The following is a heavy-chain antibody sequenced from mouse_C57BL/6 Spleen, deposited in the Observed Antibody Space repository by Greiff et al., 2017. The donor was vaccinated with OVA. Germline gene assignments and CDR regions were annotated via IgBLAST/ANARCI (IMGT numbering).Heavy chain of an antibody. V-gene: IGHV1-82*01. CDR2: IYPGDGDT. J-gene: IGHJ4*01. Sequence: QVQLQQSGPELVKPGASVKISCKASGYAFSSSWMNWVKQRPGKGLEWIGRIYPGDGDTNYNGKFKGKATLTADKSSSTAYMQLSSLTSEDSAVYFCARWRWDEAMDYWGQGTSVTVSS. CDR3: ARWRWDEAMDY. D-gene: IGHD4-1*01. CDR1: GYAFSSSW.